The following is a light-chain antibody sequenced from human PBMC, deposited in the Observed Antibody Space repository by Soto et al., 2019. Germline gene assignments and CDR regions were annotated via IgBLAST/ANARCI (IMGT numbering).Light chain of an antibody. J-gene: IGLJ3*02. CDR3: AAWDGSLSGVL. V-gene: IGLV1-47*01. CDR1: SPNIASNP. Sequence: QSVLSQPHSASGTPGQRVALSFSGGSPNIASNPVFWYQHLPGTAPKLLIYEISQRPSGVPDRFSGSKSGTSASLAISGLRLQDEAHYYCAAWDGSLSGVLFGGGTTLTVL. CDR2: EIS.